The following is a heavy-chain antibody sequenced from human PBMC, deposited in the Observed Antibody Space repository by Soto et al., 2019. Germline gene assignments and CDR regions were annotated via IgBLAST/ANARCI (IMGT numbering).Heavy chain of an antibody. CDR2: IWYDGSNK. J-gene: IGHJ6*03. Sequence: GGSLRLSCAASGFTFSSYGMHWVRQAPGKGLERVAVIWYDGSNKYYADSVKGRFTISRDNSKNTLYLQMNSLRAEDTAVYYCARDQIVVVPAAIHDDYYYYYMGVWGKGTTVTVSS. V-gene: IGHV3-33*01. D-gene: IGHD2-2*01. CDR1: GFTFSSYG. CDR3: ARDQIVVVPAAIHDDYYYYYMGV.